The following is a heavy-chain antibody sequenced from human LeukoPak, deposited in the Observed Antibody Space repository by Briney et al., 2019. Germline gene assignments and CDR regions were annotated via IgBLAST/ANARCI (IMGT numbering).Heavy chain of an antibody. CDR1: GGSISSGGYS. J-gene: IGHJ5*02. V-gene: IGHV4-30-2*01. Sequence: SETLSLTCAVSGGSISSGGYSWSWIRQPPGKGLEWIGYIYHSGSTNYNPSLKSRVTISVDTSKNQFSLKLSSVTAADTAVYYCARGAHPWGQGTLVTVSS. CDR2: IYHSGST. CDR3: ARGAHP.